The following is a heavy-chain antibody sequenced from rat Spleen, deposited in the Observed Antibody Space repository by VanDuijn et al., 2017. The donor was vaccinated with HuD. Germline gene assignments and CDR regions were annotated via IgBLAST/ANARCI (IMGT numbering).Heavy chain of an antibody. CDR3: TREAGYFDY. Sequence: EVQLVESGGGLVQPGRSLKISCAASGFVFSDFPLAWVRQAPTKGLEWVASIDYDGSSIYYRDSVKGRFTVSRDNAKSSLYLQMDSLRSEDSATYYCTREAGYFDYWGQGVMVTVSS. J-gene: IGHJ2*01. CDR1: GFVFSDFP. V-gene: IGHV5-20*01. CDR2: IDYDGSSI.